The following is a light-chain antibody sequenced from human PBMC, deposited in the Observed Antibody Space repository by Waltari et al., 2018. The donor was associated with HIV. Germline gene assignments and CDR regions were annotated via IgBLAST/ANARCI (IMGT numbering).Light chain of an antibody. Sequence: QSDLTQPASVSGSPGQSVTISCTGTAAVIGGSNSVSWYQHHPGKAPKLIIFHVSNRPPGISSRFSGSKSGNTASLTISGLQTEDEADFYCSSYMDYGTLVFGGGTKLTVL. CDR2: HVS. J-gene: IGLJ3*02. CDR1: AAVIGGSNS. CDR3: SSYMDYGTLV. V-gene: IGLV2-14*03.